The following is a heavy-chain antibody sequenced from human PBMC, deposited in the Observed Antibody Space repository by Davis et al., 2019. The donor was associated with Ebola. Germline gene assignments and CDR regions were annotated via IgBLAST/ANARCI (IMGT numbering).Heavy chain of an antibody. CDR2: ISGSGGST. CDR3: ARGAPPTCGGDYYLDY. CDR1: GFTFSSYA. J-gene: IGHJ4*02. D-gene: IGHD2-21*02. V-gene: IGHV3-23*01. Sequence: PGGSLRLSCAASGFTFSSYAMSWVRQAPGKGLEWVSAISGSGGSTYYADSVKGRFTISRDNSKNTLYLQMNSLRAEDTAVYYCARGAPPTCGGDYYLDYWGQGTLVTVSS.